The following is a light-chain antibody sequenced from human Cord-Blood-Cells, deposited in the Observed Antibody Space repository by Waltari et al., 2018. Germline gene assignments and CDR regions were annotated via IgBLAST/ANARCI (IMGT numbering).Light chain of an antibody. CDR2: DAS. V-gene: IGKV1-5*01. CDR3: QQYNSYSWT. CDR1: QSISSW. Sequence: DIQMTQSPSTLSASVGDRVTITCRASQSISSWLAWYQQKPGKAPKLLIYDASSLESGVPSRFSGSGSVTEFTLTISSLQPDDFATYYCQQYNSYSWTFGQGTKVEI. J-gene: IGKJ1*01.